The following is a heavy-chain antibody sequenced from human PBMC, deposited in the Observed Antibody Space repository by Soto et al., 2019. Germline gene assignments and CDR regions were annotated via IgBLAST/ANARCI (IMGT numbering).Heavy chain of an antibody. CDR2: IIPILGIA. V-gene: IGHV1-69*02. J-gene: IGHJ4*02. D-gene: IGHD1-1*01. CDR3: ASSLEPATFQY. CDR1: GGTFSSYT. Sequence: SVKVSCKASGGTFSSYTISWVRQAPGQGLEWMGRIIPILGIANYAQKFQGRVTMTWNTSISTAYMELSSLKSEDTAVYYCASSLEPATFQYWGQGSLVTVSS.